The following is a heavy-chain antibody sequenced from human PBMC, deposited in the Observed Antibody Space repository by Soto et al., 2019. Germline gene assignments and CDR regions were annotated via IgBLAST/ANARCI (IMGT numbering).Heavy chain of an antibody. CDR3: ARERRYCSSTSCSTRPGWYFDL. Sequence: QVQLVQSGAEVKKPGSSVKVSCKASGGTFSSYTISWVRQAPGQGLEWMGRIIPILGIANYAQKFQGRVTITADKSTSTAYMELSSLRSEDTAVYYCARERRYCSSTSCSTRPGWYFDLWGRGTLVTVSS. J-gene: IGHJ2*01. V-gene: IGHV1-69*08. D-gene: IGHD2-2*01. CDR1: GGTFSSYT. CDR2: IIPILGIA.